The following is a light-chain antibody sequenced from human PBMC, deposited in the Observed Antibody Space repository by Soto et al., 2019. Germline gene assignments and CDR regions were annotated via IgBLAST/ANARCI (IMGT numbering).Light chain of an antibody. V-gene: IGKV3-20*01. CDR2: GAS. Sequence: IMQSHATLSAPPGERATLSCRSSQRVSSSLAWYQQQPGQAPRLIIYGASSRATGIPDRFSGSWSGTDFTLTIRRLEPEECSVDYGQQSGSSPWTGGHGTKLEIK. CDR3: QQSGSSPWT. CDR1: QRVSSS. J-gene: IGKJ1*01.